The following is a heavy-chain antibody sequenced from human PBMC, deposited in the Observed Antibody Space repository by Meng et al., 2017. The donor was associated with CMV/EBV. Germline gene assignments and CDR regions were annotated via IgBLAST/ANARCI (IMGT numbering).Heavy chain of an antibody. CDR1: GFTFPLYF. CDR2: ISSSLYSI. CDR3: ARGKHYSGSNLDEAFDI. D-gene: IGHD1-26*01. Sequence: GESLKISCAASGFTFPLYFMNWVRQAPGKGLEWVSSISSSLYSIYYADSVEGRFTIYRDNANNSLHLQMNSLRVEDTAVYYCARGKHYSGSNLDEAFDIWGQGTVVTVSS. V-gene: IGHV3-21*06. J-gene: IGHJ3*02.